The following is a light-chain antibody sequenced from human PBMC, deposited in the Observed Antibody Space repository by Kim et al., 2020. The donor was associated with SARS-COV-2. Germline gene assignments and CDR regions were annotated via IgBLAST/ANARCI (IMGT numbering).Light chain of an antibody. J-gene: IGLJ3*02. V-gene: IGLV1-44*01. Sequence: GQRVTISCDGSNSNIGSNRVNWLQQFPGTAPTLLIHGNNQRPSGVPDRFSGSKSGISASLAISGLQSEDEADYFCAVWDDNLDGWLFGGGTQLTVL. CDR2: GNN. CDR1: NSNIGSNR. CDR3: AVWDDNLDGWL.